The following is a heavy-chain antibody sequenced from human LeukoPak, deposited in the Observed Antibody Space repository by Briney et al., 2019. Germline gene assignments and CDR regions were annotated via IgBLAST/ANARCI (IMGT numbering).Heavy chain of an antibody. CDR2: ISYDGSNK. D-gene: IGHD3-9*01. CDR1: GFTFSSYG. V-gene: IGHV3-30*18. Sequence: GGSLRLSCAASGFTFSSYGMHRVRQAPGKGLEWVAVISYDGSNKYYADSVKGRFTISRDNSKNTLYLQMNSPRAEDTAVYYCAKRVEVYYDILTGYLDYWGQGTLVTVSS. CDR3: AKRVEVYYDILTGYLDY. J-gene: IGHJ4*02.